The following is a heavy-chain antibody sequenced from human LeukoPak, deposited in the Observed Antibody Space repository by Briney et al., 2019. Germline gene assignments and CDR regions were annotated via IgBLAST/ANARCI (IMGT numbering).Heavy chain of an antibody. CDR3: AKEPHILTGYYTDYFDS. Sequence: GGSLRLSCAASGFTFSDPYMDWVRQAPGKGLEWVSVISGSGHTTDYAGSVKGRFTVSRDNSKNTLYLQMNSLRAEDTAVYFCAKEPHILTGYYTDYFDSWGQGTLVIVSS. CDR1: GFTFSDPY. J-gene: IGHJ4*02. D-gene: IGHD3-9*01. CDR2: ISGSGHTT. V-gene: IGHV3-23*01.